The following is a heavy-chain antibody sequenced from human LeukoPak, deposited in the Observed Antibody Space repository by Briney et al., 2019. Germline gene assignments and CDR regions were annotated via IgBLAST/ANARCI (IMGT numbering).Heavy chain of an antibody. CDR1: GYTSTSYG. CDR2: ISAYNGNT. J-gene: IGHJ4*02. D-gene: IGHD6-6*01. Sequence: ASVKVSCKASGYTSTSYGISWVRHTPQQRLEGMGWISAYNGNTNYAQKLQGRVTMTTDTSTSTAYMELRSLRSDDTAVYYCARGGESRRLDYWGQGTLVTVSS. V-gene: IGHV1-18*01. CDR3: ARGGESRRLDY.